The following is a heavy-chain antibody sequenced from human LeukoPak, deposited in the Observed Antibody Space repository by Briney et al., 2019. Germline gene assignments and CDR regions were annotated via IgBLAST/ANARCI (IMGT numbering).Heavy chain of an antibody. CDR1: GFTFSTYC. D-gene: IGHD6-6*01. J-gene: IGHJ5*02. V-gene: IGHV3-7*01. CDR2: INQDGSEK. CDR3: ARDFAARPRWFDP. Sequence: GGSLRLSCAASGFTFSTYCMSWVRQAPGKGLEWVANINQDGSEKYYVDSVTGRFTISRDNAKNSLYLQLNSLRAEDTGVYYCARDFAARPRWFDPWGQGTLVTVSS.